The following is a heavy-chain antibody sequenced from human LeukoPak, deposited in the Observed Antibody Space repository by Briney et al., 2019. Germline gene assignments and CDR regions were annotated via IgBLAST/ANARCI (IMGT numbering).Heavy chain of an antibody. D-gene: IGHD1-26*01. J-gene: IGHJ4*02. CDR2: IYNTGRT. Sequence: SETLSLTCIVSGGXITNYYCSWIRQSPGKGLERIGFIYNTGRTNYNPSLQSRVTMSIDTSKNQFSLKLSSVTAADTAVYYCARQGELAIDYWGQGTLVTVSS. CDR1: GGXITNYY. CDR3: ARQGELAIDY. V-gene: IGHV4-59*08.